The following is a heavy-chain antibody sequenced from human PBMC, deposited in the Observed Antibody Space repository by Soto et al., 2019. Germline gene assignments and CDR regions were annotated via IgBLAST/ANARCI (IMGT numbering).Heavy chain of an antibody. D-gene: IGHD6-6*01. J-gene: IGHJ6*03. V-gene: IGHV1-69*13. CDR2: IIPIFGTA. CDR1: GGTFSSYA. CDR3: ARGGKGLGSSSSLSYYYYYMDV. Sequence: ASVKVSCKASGGTFSSYAISWVRQAPGQGLEWMGGIIPIFGTANYAQKFQGRVTITADESTSTAYMELSSLRSEDPAVYYCARGGKGLGSSSSLSYYYYYMDVWGKGTTVTVSS.